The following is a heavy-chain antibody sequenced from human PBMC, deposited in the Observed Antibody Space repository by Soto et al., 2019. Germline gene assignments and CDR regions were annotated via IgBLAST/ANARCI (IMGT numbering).Heavy chain of an antibody. CDR3: ARVTSGYSNWFDP. CDR2: IYYSGST. D-gene: IGHD2-15*01. V-gene: IGHV4-59*01. J-gene: IGHJ5*02. Sequence: SETLSLTCTVSGGSISSYYWSWILQPPGKGLEWIGYIYYSGSTNYNPSLKSRVTISVDTSKNQFSLKLSSVTAADTAVYYCARVTSGYSNWFDPWGQGTLVTVSS. CDR1: GGSISSYY.